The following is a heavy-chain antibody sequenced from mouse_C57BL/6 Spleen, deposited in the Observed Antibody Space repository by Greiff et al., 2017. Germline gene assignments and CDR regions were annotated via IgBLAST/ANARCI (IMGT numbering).Heavy chain of an antibody. Sequence: LVESGPELVKPGASVKISCKASGYSFTSYYIHWVKQRPGQGLEWIGWIYPGSGNTKYNEKFKGKATLTADTSSSTAYMQLSSLTSEDSAVYYCARGGIVTFDYWGQGTTLTVSS. V-gene: IGHV1-66*01. CDR3: ARGGIVTFDY. CDR2: IYPGSGNT. J-gene: IGHJ2*01. CDR1: GYSFTSYY. D-gene: IGHD2-5*01.